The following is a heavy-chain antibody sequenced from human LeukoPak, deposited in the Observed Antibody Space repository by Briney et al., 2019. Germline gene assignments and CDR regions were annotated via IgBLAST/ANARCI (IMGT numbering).Heavy chain of an antibody. CDR3: ARVSRDPIVVVPAATVGMDV. CDR2: TYYRSKWYN. V-gene: IGHV6-1*01. CDR1: GDSVSINSAA. Sequence: SQTLSLTSAISGDSVSINSAACNLIRQSPSRCLECLGMTYYRSKWYNDYAVSVKSRITINPDTSKNQFSLQLNSVTPEDTAVYYCARVSRDPIVVVPAATVGMDVWGQGTTVTVSS. J-gene: IGHJ6*02. D-gene: IGHD2-2*01.